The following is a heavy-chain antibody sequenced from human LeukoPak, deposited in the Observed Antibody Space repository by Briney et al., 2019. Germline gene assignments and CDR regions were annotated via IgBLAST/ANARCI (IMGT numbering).Heavy chain of an antibody. J-gene: IGHJ4*02. V-gene: IGHV1-2*02. CDR3: AREPIVVVPAATGDY. Sequence: ASVKVSCKASGYTFTGYYMHWVRQAPGQGLEWMGWINPNSGGTNYAQKFQGRVTMARDTSISTAYMELSRLRSDDTAVYHCAREPIVVVPAATGDYWGQGTLVTVSS. CDR1: GYTFTGYY. D-gene: IGHD2-2*01. CDR2: INPNSGGT.